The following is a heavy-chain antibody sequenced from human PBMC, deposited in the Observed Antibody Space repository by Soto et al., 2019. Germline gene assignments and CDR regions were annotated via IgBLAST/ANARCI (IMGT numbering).Heavy chain of an antibody. Sequence: QVQLQESGPGVVKPSETLSLTCTVSGDSLSTYYWNWIRQTPGKGLEWIGHVHSLGITNYNPSLKGRVSMSLDTSQNSFSLDLSSVTIADTAVYFCARDRVKFTYGFDKGLDPWGQGALVIVSS. CDR3: ARDRVKFTYGFDKGLDP. CDR1: GDSLSTYY. D-gene: IGHD3-10*01. V-gene: IGHV4-59*12. J-gene: IGHJ5*02. CDR2: VHSLGIT.